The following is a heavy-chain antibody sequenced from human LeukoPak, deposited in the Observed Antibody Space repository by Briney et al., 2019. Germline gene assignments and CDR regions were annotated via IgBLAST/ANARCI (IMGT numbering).Heavy chain of an antibody. J-gene: IGHJ3*02. CDR1: GFTFSSYA. V-gene: IGHV3-30*04. CDR3: ARGPYCSGGSCYPGRAFDI. D-gene: IGHD2-15*01. CDR2: ISYDGSNK. Sequence: GGSLRLSCAASGFTFSSYAMHWVRQAPGKGLEWVAVISYDGSNKYYADSVKGRFTISRDNSKNTLYLQMNSLRAEDTAVYYCARGPYCSGGSCYPGRAFDIWGQGTMVTVSS.